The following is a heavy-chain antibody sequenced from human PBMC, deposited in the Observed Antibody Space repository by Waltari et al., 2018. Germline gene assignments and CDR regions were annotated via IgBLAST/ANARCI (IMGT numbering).Heavy chain of an antibody. CDR2: IIPILGIA. J-gene: IGHJ4*02. Sequence: QVQLVQSGAEVKKPGSSVKVSCKASGGPFSSYTISWVRQAPGQGLEWMGRIIPILGIANYAQKFQGRVTITADKSTSTAYMELSSLRSEDTAVYYCARTGYSSSWTSDDWGQGTLVTVSS. CDR1: GGPFSSYT. V-gene: IGHV1-69*02. D-gene: IGHD6-6*01. CDR3: ARTGYSSSWTSDD.